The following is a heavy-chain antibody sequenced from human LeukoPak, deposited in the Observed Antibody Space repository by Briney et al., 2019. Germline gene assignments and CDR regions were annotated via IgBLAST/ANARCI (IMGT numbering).Heavy chain of an antibody. V-gene: IGHV4-39*07. CDR2: IYYSGST. J-gene: IGHJ3*02. CDR3: AREPSIVVRGRDAFDI. CDR1: GGSISSSSYY. D-gene: IGHD2-2*01. Sequence: SETLSLTCTVSGGSISSSSYYWGWIRQPPGKGLEWIGSIYYSGSTYYNPSLKSRVTISVDTSKNQFSLKLSSVTAADTAVYYCAREPSIVVRGRDAFDIWGQGTMVTVSS.